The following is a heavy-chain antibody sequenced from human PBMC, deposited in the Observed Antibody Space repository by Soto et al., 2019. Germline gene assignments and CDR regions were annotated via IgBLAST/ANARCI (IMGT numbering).Heavy chain of an antibody. V-gene: IGHV3-64D*08. Sequence: GGSLRLSCSASGFTFSSYAMHWVRQAPGKGLEYVSAISSNGGSTYYADSVKGRFTISRDNSENTLYLQMSSLRAEDTAVYYCVTLSHTPAAPGDYYYGMDVWGQGTTVTVSS. CDR3: VTLSHTPAAPGDYYYGMDV. J-gene: IGHJ6*02. CDR1: GFTFSSYA. D-gene: IGHD6-13*01. CDR2: ISSNGGST.